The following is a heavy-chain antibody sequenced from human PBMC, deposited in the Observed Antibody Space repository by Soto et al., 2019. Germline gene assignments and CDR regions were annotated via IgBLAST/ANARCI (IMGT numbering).Heavy chain of an antibody. Sequence: VQLVQSGAEVKKPGASVKVSCKASGYTFTSYGISWVRQAPGQGLEWMGWSSAYNGNTNYAQKLQGRVTMTTDTTTSTAYMELRRLRCDEKAVYYCAREPGFRSYYWWKGTLVTVSS. CDR1: GYTFTSYG. CDR3: AREPGFRSYY. D-gene: IGHD3-9*01. J-gene: IGHJ4*02. V-gene: IGHV1-18*01. CDR2: SSAYNGNT.